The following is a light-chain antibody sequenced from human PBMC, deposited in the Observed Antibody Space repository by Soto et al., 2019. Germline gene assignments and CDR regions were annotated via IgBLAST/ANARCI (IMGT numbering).Light chain of an antibody. Sequence: EIVLTQSPATLSLSPGERATLSCRASQSVSSYLAWYQQKPGQAPRLLIYEASNRATGIPARFSGSGYGKDFTLTISSLEPEDFAIYYYQQRVTFGQGTKVEIK. J-gene: IGKJ1*01. V-gene: IGKV3-11*01. CDR1: QSVSSY. CDR3: QQRVT. CDR2: EAS.